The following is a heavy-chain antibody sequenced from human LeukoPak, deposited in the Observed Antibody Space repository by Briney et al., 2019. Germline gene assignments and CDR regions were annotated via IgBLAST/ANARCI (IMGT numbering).Heavy chain of an antibody. CDR3: ARGLCSGGSCYSVWFDY. CDR1: GGSISTYY. V-gene: IGHV4-4*07. D-gene: IGHD2-15*01. J-gene: IGHJ4*02. CDR2: IYISGST. Sequence: SETLSLTCTVSGGSISTYYWSWIRQPAGKGLEWIGRIYISGSTYYNPSLKSRVTISVDTSKNQFSLKLSSVTAADTAVYYCARGLCSGGSCYSVWFDYWGQGTLVTVSS.